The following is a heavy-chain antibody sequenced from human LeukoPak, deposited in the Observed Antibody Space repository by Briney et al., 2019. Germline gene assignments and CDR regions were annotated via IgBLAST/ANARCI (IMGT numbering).Heavy chain of an antibody. CDR2: ISGSGGST. D-gene: IGHD3-22*01. V-gene: IGHV3-23*01. Sequence: GGSLRLSCAASGFTFSSYGMSWVRQAPGKGLEWVSAISGSGGSTYYADSVKGRFTISRDNSKNTLYLQMNSLRAEDTAVYYCARDIYYYDSSGYYFPGGSDYWGQGTLVTVSS. CDR3: ARDIYYYDSSGYYFPGGSDY. CDR1: GFTFSSYG. J-gene: IGHJ4*02.